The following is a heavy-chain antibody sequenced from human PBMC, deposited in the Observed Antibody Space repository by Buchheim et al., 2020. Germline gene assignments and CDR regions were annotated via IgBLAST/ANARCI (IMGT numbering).Heavy chain of an antibody. J-gene: IGHJ4*02. V-gene: IGHV4-61*02. CDR1: GGSISSGSYY. CDR2: IYTSGST. CDR3: ARGGGITGTPFDY. D-gene: IGHD1-20*01. Sequence: QVQLQESGPGLVKPSQTLSLTCTVSGGSISSGSYYWSWIRQPAGKGLEWIGRIYTSGSTNYNPSLKSRATISVDTSKHQFSLKLSSVTAADTAVYYCARGGGITGTPFDYWGQGTL.